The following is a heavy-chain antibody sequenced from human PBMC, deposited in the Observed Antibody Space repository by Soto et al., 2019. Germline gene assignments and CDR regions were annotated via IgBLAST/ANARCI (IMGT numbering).Heavy chain of an antibody. D-gene: IGHD3-10*01. J-gene: IGHJ6*02. Sequence: DVQLEESGGGLVKPGGSLRLSCVASEFTFSVYSMNWVRQAPGKGLEWVSSISSGSSYIYYADSVKGRFTISRDNDKSSLFLHMNSLRVADTAVYYCPRAQVKIRGGYYPYSGMDVWGQGTTVTVSS. CDR3: PRAQVKIRGGYYPYSGMDV. CDR2: ISSGSSYI. V-gene: IGHV3-21*02. CDR1: EFTFSVYS.